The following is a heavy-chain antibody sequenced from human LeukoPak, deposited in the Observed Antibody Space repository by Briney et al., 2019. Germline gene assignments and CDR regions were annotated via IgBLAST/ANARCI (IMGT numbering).Heavy chain of an antibody. CDR3: ARAQWRTYSYYYMDV. CDR2: IYSGGST. J-gene: IGHJ6*03. V-gene: IGHV3-53*01. D-gene: IGHD6-19*01. Sequence: GGSLRLSCAASGFTVSFNYMSWVRQAPGKGLEWISVIYSGGSTYYADSVKGRFTISRGDSKNTLYLQMNSLRAEDTAIYYCARAQWRTYSYYYMDVWGKGTTATVSS. CDR1: GFTVSFNY.